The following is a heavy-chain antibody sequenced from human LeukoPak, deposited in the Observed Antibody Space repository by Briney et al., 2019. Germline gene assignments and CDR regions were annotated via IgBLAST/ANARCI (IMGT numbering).Heavy chain of an antibody. CDR3: ARRGIAAAGFDY. Sequence: PSETLSLTCTVSGGSMSSYYWSWIRQPPGKGLEWIGYIYDSGSTNHNPSLKSRVTISVDTSKNQFSLKLSSVTAADTAVYYCARRGIAAAGFDYWGQGTLVTVSS. CDR1: GGSMSSYY. V-gene: IGHV4-59*08. J-gene: IGHJ4*02. CDR2: IYDSGST. D-gene: IGHD6-13*01.